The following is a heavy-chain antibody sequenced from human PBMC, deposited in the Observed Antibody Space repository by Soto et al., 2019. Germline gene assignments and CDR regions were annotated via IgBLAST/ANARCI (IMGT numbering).Heavy chain of an antibody. Sequence: ISQHPGKSLEWIGYIYYSGSTYYNPSLKSRVTISVDTSKNQFSLKLSSVTAADTAVYYCAIAPPGVSGSLQAFHIWRQGT. J-gene: IGHJ3*02. V-gene: IGHV4-31*02. CDR2: IYYSGST. CDR3: AIAPPGVSGSLQAFHI. D-gene: IGHD1-26*01.